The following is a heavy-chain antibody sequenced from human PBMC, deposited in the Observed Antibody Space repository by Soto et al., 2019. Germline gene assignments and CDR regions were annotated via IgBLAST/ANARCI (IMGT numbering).Heavy chain of an antibody. CDR1: GFSLTTRGVG. CDR3: AHRTTTVTWWFDP. CDR2: IYWDDDT. V-gene: IGHV2-5*02. Sequence: SGPTLVNPPQTLTLTCTFSGFSLTTRGVGVGWIRQPPGKPLEWLALIYWDDDTRYSPSLKSRLAITKDTSKNQVVLTMSNIDPADTGTYFCAHRTTTVTWWFDPWGQGTLVTVSS. D-gene: IGHD4-17*01. J-gene: IGHJ5*02.